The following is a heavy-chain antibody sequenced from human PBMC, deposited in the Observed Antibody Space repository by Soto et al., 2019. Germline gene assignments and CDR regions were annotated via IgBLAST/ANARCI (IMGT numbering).Heavy chain of an antibody. CDR1: GYTFTGYY. D-gene: IGHD2-15*01. J-gene: IGHJ5*02. Sequence: QVQLVQSGAEVKKPGASVKVSCKASGYTFTGYYMHWVRQAPGQGLEWMGWINPNSGGTNYAQKFQGRVTMTRDTSISTAYMELSRLRSDDTAVYYCARALWNVVVVAANDWFDPWGQGTLVTVSS. CDR2: INPNSGGT. V-gene: IGHV1-2*02. CDR3: ARALWNVVVVAANDWFDP.